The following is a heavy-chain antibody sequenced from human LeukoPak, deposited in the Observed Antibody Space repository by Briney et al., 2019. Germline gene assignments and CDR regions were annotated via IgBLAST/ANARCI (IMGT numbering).Heavy chain of an antibody. CDR1: GFTFSLSA. Sequence: VGSLRLSCAASGFTFSLSAMSWVRQAPGTGLGWVSYINDDSSDIHYAGSVRGRFTISRDDARKTLYLQLSSLRVEDTAVYYCARDTLQPGLIDSWGQGTLVTVSS. J-gene: IGHJ4*02. D-gene: IGHD2-15*01. CDR2: INDDSSDI. V-gene: IGHV3-21*05. CDR3: ARDTLQPGLIDS.